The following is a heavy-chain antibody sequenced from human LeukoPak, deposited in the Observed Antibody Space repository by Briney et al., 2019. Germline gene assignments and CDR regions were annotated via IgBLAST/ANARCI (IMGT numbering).Heavy chain of an antibody. V-gene: IGHV3-23*01. J-gene: IGHJ4*02. CDR3: AKDCSTTSCYLFDC. CDR1: GFTFSSYA. CDR2: ISVSGGT. Sequence: GGSLRLSCAASGFTFSSYAMSWVRQSPGEGLEWVSTISVSGGTYYADSVKGRLTISRDNSKNTLYLQMNSLRAEDTAVYYCAKDCSTTSCYLFDCWGQGTLVTASS. D-gene: IGHD2-2*01.